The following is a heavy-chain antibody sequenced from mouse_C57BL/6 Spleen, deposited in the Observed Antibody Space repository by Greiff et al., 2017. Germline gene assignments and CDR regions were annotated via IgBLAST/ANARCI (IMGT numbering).Heavy chain of an antibody. CDR2: IYPGDGDT. CDR3: AIAANWDLDY. J-gene: IGHJ2*01. Sequence: QVQLQQSGPELVKPGASVKISCKASGYAFSSSWMNWVKQRPGKGLEWIGRIYPGDGDTNYNGKFKGKATLTADKSSSTAYMQLSSLTSEDSAVYYCAIAANWDLDYWGQGTTLTVSS. D-gene: IGHD4-1*01. CDR1: GYAFSSSW. V-gene: IGHV1-82*01.